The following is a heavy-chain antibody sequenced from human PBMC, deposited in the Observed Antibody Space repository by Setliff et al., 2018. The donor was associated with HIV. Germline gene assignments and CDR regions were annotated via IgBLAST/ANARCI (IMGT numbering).Heavy chain of an antibody. V-gene: IGHV4-4*09. CDR3: ARRAVQDGSVTSSNWFES. CDR2: IYGGGST. Sequence: PSQTLSLTCAVSGDSIGTYSWHWIRQPPGKGLEWIGYIYGGGSTGYNPSLTSRVTMSADTPNNRFALKLRSVTAADTAVYYCARRAVQDGSVTSSNWFESWGQGTLVTVSS. CDR1: GDSIGTYS. D-gene: IGHD2-2*01. J-gene: IGHJ5*01.